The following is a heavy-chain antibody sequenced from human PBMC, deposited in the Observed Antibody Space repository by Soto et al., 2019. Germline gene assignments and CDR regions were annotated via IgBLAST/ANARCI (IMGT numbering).Heavy chain of an antibody. J-gene: IGHJ5*02. Sequence: ASVKGSSKASGYTFTGYAMHWVRQAPGQRLEWMGWINAGNGNTKYSQKFQGRATITRDTSASTAYMELSSLRSEDTAVYYCARGGITPRSYCFDPWGQGTLVTVSS. V-gene: IGHV1-3*01. CDR3: ARGGITPRSYCFDP. CDR2: INAGNGNT. CDR1: GYTFTGYA. D-gene: IGHD3-10*01.